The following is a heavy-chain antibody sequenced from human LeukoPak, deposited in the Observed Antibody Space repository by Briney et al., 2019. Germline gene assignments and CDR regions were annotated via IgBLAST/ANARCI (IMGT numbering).Heavy chain of an antibody. CDR1: GFTFSSYA. CDR3: ASKDKGYYYVMDV. Sequence: GGSLRLSCAASGFTFSSYALHWDRQAPGKGLEWVADIYYDGSKKYYADSVKGRFTISRDNAKNTLYLQMNSLRAEDTAVYYCASKDKGYYYVMDVWGQGTTVSVSS. J-gene: IGHJ6*02. V-gene: IGHV3-30*04. CDR2: IYYDGSKK.